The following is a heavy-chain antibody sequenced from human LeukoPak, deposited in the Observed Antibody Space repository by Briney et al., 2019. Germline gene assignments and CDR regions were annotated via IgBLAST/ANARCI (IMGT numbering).Heavy chain of an antibody. CDR3: AREHLVVPAAPVGP. CDR2: ISSSGSTI. D-gene: IGHD2-2*01. J-gene: IGHJ5*02. V-gene: IGHV3-11*04. Sequence: GGSLRLSCAASGFTFSDYYMSWIRQAPGKGLEWVSYISSSGSTIYYADSVKGRFTISRDNAKNSLYLQMNSLRAEDTAVYYCAREHLVVPAAPVGPWGQGTLVTVSS. CDR1: GFTFSDYY.